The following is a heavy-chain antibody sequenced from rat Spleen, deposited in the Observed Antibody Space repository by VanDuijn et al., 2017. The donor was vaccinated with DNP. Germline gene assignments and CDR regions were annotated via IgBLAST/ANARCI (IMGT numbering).Heavy chain of an antibody. CDR2: IIYDGSRT. CDR3: ARYSLILRVWDY. V-gene: IGHV5-7*01. D-gene: IGHD1-7*01. CDR1: GFTFSDYN. J-gene: IGHJ2*01. Sequence: EVQLVESGGGLVQPGRSMKLSCAASGFTFSDYNMAWVRQAPKKGLEWVATIIYDGSRTYYRDSVKGRFTISRDNAKSTLYLQMDSLRSEDTATYYCARYSLILRVWDYWGQGVMVTVSS.